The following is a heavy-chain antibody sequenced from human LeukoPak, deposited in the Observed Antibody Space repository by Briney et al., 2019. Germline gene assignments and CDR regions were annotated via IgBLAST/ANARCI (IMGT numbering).Heavy chain of an antibody. V-gene: IGHV4-59*08. CDR2: ISYSGST. J-gene: IGHJ4*02. CDR3: ARRNYGDYDHYFDY. CDR1: GGSISSYL. Sequence: PSETLSLTCAVSGGSISSYLWSWIRQPPGKGLEWIGYISYSGSTNYNPSLNSRVTISVDTSRKQFSLKLSSVTAADTAVYYCARRNYGDYDHYFDYWGQGTLVTVSS. D-gene: IGHD5-12*01.